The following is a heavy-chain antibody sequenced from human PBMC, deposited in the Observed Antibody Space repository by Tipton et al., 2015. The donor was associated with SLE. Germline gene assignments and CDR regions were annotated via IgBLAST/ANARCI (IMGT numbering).Heavy chain of an antibody. D-gene: IGHD1-26*01. V-gene: IGHV4-59*08. CDR1: GGSISSYY. CDR2: IYYSGST. CDR3: ARQDSGNYYPFDY. Sequence: TLSLTCTVSGGSISSYYWSWIRQPPGKGLEWIGYIYYSGSTNYNPSLKSRVTISVDTSKNQFSVKLTSVTAADTAVYYCARQDSGNYYPFDYWGQGTLVTVSS. J-gene: IGHJ4*02.